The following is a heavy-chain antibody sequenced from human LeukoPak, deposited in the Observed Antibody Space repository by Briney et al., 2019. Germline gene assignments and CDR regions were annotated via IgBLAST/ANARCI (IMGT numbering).Heavy chain of an antibody. CDR3: ASGYYYGSGSYYNLDY. J-gene: IGHJ4*02. D-gene: IGHD3-10*01. V-gene: IGHV4-61*09. CDR1: GGSISSGSYY. Sequence: SETLSLTCTVSGGSISSGSYYWSWIRQPAGKGLEWIGHIYTSGSTNYNPSLKSRVTISVDTSKNQFSLKLSSVTAADTAVYYCASGYYYGSGSYYNLDYWGQGTLVTVSS. CDR2: IYTSGST.